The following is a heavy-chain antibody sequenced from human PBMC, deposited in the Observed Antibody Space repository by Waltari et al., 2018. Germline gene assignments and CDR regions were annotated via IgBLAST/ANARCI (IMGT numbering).Heavy chain of an antibody. V-gene: IGHV3-53*01. CDR3: ARAVAGTVFDY. Sequence: EVQLVESGGGLIQPGGSLRLSCEASGFTVSSNYLSWVRQAPGKGLEWVSVIYSGGSTYYADSVKGRFTISRDNSKNTLYLQMNSLRAEDTAVYYCARAVAGTVFDYWGQGTLVTVSS. J-gene: IGHJ4*02. CDR2: IYSGGST. D-gene: IGHD6-19*01. CDR1: GFTVSSNY.